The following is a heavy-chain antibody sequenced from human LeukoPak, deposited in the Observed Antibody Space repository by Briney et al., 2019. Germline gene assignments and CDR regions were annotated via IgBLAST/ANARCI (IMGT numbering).Heavy chain of an antibody. CDR2: ISAYDGNT. CDR3: ARSYYDTSVYNDY. D-gene: IGHD3-22*01. J-gene: IGHJ4*02. Sequence: ASVKVSCKASGYTFTGYYMHWVRQAPGQGLEWMGWISAYDGNTFYAQNLQGRVTMTTDTSSNTAYMELGNLRSDDTAVYYCARSYYDTSVYNDYWGQGTLVTASS. CDR1: GYTFTGYY. V-gene: IGHV1-18*04.